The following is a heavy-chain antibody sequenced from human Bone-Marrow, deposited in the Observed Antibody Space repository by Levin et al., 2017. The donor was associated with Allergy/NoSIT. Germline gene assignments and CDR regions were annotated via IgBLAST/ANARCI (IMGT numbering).Heavy chain of an antibody. Sequence: PGGSLRLSCATSAFSVSDIVMNWVRQAPGKGLEWVSTIDRSGVTTYYADSVKDRFTISRDTSKNTLYLQMNSLRPDDTGLYYCANAEIIGGVNPWGQGTLVIVSS. CDR3: ANAEIIGGVNP. CDR1: AFSVSDIV. J-gene: IGHJ5*02. V-gene: IGHV3-NL1*01. CDR2: IDRSGVTT. D-gene: IGHD3-16*01.